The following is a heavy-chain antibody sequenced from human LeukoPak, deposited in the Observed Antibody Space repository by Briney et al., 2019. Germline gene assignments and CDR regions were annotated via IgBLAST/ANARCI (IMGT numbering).Heavy chain of an antibody. CDR2: IKEDASEK. V-gene: IGHV3-7*01. Sequence: GGSLRLSCAASGFTFSGSWMTWVRQAPGRWLEWVASIKEDASEKYYVDSVKGRFTISRDNAKNSLFLQMNSLRAEDTAVYYCARETYSSGLLFSWGQGTLVTVSS. CDR3: ARETYSSGLLFS. CDR1: GFTFSGSW. J-gene: IGHJ4*02. D-gene: IGHD6-19*01.